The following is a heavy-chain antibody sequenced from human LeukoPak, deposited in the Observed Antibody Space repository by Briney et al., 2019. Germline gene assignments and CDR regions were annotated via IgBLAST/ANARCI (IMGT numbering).Heavy chain of an antibody. D-gene: IGHD5-18*01. CDR2: IYYSGST. V-gene: IGHV4-31*03. CDR1: GGSISSGGYY. Sequence: SQTLSLTCTVSGGSISSGGYYWSWIRQHPGKGLEWIGYIYYSGSTNYNPSLKSRVTISVDTSKNQFSLKLSSVTAADTAVYYCARFRWIQLWFASPDAFDIWGQGTMVTVSS. CDR3: ARFRWIQLWFASPDAFDI. J-gene: IGHJ3*02.